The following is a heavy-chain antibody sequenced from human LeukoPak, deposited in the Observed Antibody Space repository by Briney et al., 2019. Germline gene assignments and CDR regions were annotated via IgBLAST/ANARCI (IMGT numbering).Heavy chain of an antibody. Sequence: PSETLSLTCAVSDDSFSSHYWTWIRQPPGKGLERIGYISYIGSTNYNPSLKSRVTISIDTSKNQFSLKLSSVTAADTAVYYCARDLVTVTKGFDIWGQGAMVSVSS. V-gene: IGHV4-59*11. D-gene: IGHD4-17*01. J-gene: IGHJ3*02. CDR1: DDSFSSHY. CDR3: ARDLVTVTKGFDI. CDR2: ISYIGST.